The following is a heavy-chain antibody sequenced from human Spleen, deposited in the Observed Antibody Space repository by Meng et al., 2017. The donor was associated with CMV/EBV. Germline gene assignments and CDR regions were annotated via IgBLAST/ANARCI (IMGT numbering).Heavy chain of an antibody. V-gene: IGHV4-34*01. CDR2: INHGGST. J-gene: IGHJ6*02. CDR3: SRDTTYYGMDV. Sequence: SQTLSLTCAVYGGSLSGYYWSWIRQPPGKGLEWIGEINHGGSTNYNPSLKSRVTISADTSKNQFSLQLRSVTAADTAVYYCSRDTTYYGMDVWGQGTTVTVSS. CDR1: GGSLSGYY. D-gene: IGHD1-1*01.